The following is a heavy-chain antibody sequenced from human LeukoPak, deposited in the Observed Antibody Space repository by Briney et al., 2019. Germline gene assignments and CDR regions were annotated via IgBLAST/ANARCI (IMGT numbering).Heavy chain of an antibody. Sequence: SETLSLTCAVYGGSFSGYYWSWIRQPPGKGLEWIGEINHSGSTNYNPSLKSRVTISVDTSKNQFSLKLNSVTAADTAVYYCARQGVVIAYYFDYWGQGTLVTVSS. CDR3: ARQGVVIAYYFDY. V-gene: IGHV4-34*01. CDR1: GGSFSGYY. J-gene: IGHJ4*02. D-gene: IGHD2-21*01. CDR2: INHSGST.